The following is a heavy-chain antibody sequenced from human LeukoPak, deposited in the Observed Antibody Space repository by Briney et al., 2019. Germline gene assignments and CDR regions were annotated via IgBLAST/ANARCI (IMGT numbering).Heavy chain of an antibody. J-gene: IGHJ5*02. V-gene: IGHV4-39*01. CDR1: GGSISSSSYY. D-gene: IGHD6-13*01. CDR2: IYYSGST. Sequence: SETLSLTCTVSGGSISSSSYYWGWIRQPPGKGLEWIGSIYYSGSTYYNPSLKSRVTISVDTSKNQFSLKLSSVTAADTAVYYCARVMSSKEYSSSWYVLAGWFDPWGQGTLVTVSS. CDR3: ARVMSSKEYSSSWYVLAGWFDP.